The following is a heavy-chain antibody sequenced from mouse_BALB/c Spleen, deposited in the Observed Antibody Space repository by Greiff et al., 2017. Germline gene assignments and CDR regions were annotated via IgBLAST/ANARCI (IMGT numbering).Heavy chain of an antibody. CDR2: ISSGSSTI. Sequence: EVQVVESGGGLVQPGGSRKLSCAASGFTFSSFGMHWVRQAPEKGLEWVAYISSGSSTIYYADTVKGRFTISRDNPKNTLFLQMTSLRSEDTAMYYCARRGYGYDEWFAYWGQGTLVTVSA. D-gene: IGHD2-2*01. V-gene: IGHV5-17*02. CDR3: ARRGYGYDEWFAY. CDR1: GFTFSSFG. J-gene: IGHJ3*01.